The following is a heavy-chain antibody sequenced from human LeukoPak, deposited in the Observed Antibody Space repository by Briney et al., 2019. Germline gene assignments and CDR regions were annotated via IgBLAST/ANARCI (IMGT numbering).Heavy chain of an antibody. V-gene: IGHV3-30*18. Sequence: GRSLRLSCAASGFTFSSYGMHWVRQAPGKGLEWVAVISYDGSNKYYADSVKGRFTISRDNSKNTLYLQMNSLRAEDTAVYYCAKEARDPYYYDSSGYYASSMGYFDYWGQGTLVTVSS. J-gene: IGHJ4*02. CDR1: GFTFSSYG. D-gene: IGHD3-22*01. CDR3: AKEARDPYYYDSSGYYASSMGYFDY. CDR2: ISYDGSNK.